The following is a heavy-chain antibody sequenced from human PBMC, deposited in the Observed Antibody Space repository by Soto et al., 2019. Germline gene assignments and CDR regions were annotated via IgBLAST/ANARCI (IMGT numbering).Heavy chain of an antibody. Sequence: QVQLVQSGAEVKKPGSSVKVSCKASGGTFSSYTISWVRQAPGQGLEWMGRIIPILGIANYPQKFQGRVTITADKSTSTAYMELSSLRSEDTDVYYCARDSARSAYGMDVWGQGTTVTVSS. V-gene: IGHV1-69*08. D-gene: IGHD3-10*01. CDR3: ARDSARSAYGMDV. CDR2: IIPILGIA. J-gene: IGHJ6*02. CDR1: GGTFSSYT.